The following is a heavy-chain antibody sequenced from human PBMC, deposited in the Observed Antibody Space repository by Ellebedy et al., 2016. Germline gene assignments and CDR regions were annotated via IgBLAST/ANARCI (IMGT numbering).Heavy chain of an antibody. V-gene: IGHV3-23*01. CDR3: AKDGGWRGSDF. Sequence: GGSLRLXCVASGFNFSNYAMAWVRQSPGKGLEWVSTILRSSSAIFYADSVKGRFTVSRDNSKSVLFLQMNSLRGEDTALYFCAKDGGWRGSDFWGQGTQVTVSS. CDR2: ILRSSSAI. CDR1: GFNFSNYA. D-gene: IGHD6-19*01. J-gene: IGHJ4*02.